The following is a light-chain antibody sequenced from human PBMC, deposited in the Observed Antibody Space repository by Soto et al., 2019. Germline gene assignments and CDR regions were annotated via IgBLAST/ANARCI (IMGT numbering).Light chain of an antibody. CDR1: RNDVGGYNY. CDR3: CSYAGSYIFV. Sequence: QSALTQPRSVSGSPGQSVTISCTGTRNDVGGYNYVSWYQPHPGKAPKIMIYDVTKRPSGVPDRFSGSKSGSTASLTISGLQAEDEADYYCCSYAGSYIFVFGTGTKLTVL. CDR2: DVT. J-gene: IGLJ1*01. V-gene: IGLV2-11*01.